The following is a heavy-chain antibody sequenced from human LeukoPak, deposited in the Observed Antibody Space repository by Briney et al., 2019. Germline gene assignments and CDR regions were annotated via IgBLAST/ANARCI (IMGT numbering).Heavy chain of an antibody. D-gene: IGHD6-19*01. CDR1: GFTSDDYA. V-gene: IGHV3-9*02. CDR2: ISWNSGSI. Sequence: PGGSLRLSCAASGFTSDDYAMHWVRQAPGKGLEWVSGISWNSGSIGYADSVKGRFTISRDNAKNSLYLQMNSLRAEDTALYYCAKDIAEIAVAYDYWGQGTLVTVSS. J-gene: IGHJ4*02. CDR3: AKDIAEIAVAYDY.